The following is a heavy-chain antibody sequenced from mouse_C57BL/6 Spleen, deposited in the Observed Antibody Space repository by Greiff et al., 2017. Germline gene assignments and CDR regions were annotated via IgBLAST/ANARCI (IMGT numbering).Heavy chain of an antibody. CDR3: ARRYRGGSNDDWYFDV. D-gene: IGHD2-12*01. CDR1: CYTFTSYW. CDR2: IYPSDSET. V-gene: IGHV1-61*01. Sequence: VQLQQPGAELVRPGSSVKLSCKASCYTFTSYWMAWVKQRPGQGLEWIGNIYPSDSETHYNQKFKDKATLTVDKSSSTAYMQLSSLTSEDSAVYYCARRYRGGSNDDWYFDVWGTATTVTFSS. J-gene: IGHJ1*03.